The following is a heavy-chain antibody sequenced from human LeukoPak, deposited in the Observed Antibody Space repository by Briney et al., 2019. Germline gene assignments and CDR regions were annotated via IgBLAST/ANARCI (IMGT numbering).Heavy chain of an antibody. J-gene: IGHJ4*02. CDR2: INPNSGGT. D-gene: IGHD4-17*01. CDR3: ARDVTISPDYYFDY. Sequence: ASVKVSCKASGYTFTNYYMHWVRQAPGQGLEWMGWINPNSGGTNYAQKFQGRVTMTRDTSISTAYMELSRLRSDDTAVYYCARDVTISPDYYFDYWGQGTLVTVSS. V-gene: IGHV1-2*02. CDR1: GYTFTNYY.